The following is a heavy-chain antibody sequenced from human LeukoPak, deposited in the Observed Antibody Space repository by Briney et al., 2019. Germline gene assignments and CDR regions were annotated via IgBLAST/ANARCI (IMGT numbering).Heavy chain of an antibody. CDR1: GGSISGTNW. V-gene: IGHV4-4*02. D-gene: IGHD1-26*01. CDR3: SRESGPFCPFGY. Sequence: SGTLSLTCGVSGGSISGTNWWSWVRQPPEQGLEWIGEISLAGHTNYNPSLNGRVTMSLDKSSNHLSLHLTSVTAADTATYFCSRESGPFCPFGYWGQGTLAIVSS. J-gene: IGHJ4*02. CDR2: ISLAGHT.